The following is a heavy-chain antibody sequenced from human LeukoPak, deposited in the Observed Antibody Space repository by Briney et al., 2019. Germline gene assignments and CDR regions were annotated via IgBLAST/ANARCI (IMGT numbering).Heavy chain of an antibody. V-gene: IGHV4-59*01. CDR2: IYYSGST. CDR3: ARVAHYYDSSGYVFDY. Sequence: SETLSLTCTVSGGSISSYYWSWIRQPPGKGLEWIGYIYYSGSTNYNPSLKSRVTISVDTSKNQFSLKLSSVTAADTAVYYCARVAHYYDSSGYVFDYWGQGTLVTVSS. CDR1: GGSISSYY. J-gene: IGHJ4*02. D-gene: IGHD3-22*01.